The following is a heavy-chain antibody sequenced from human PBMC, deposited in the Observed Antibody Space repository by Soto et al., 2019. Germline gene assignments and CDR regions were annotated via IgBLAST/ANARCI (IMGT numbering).Heavy chain of an antibody. D-gene: IGHD3-10*01. CDR1: GGSFSDHH. CDR2: VNHRGST. J-gene: IGHJ5*02. V-gene: IGHV4-34*01. Sequence: SETLSLTCAVYGGSFSDHHWSWIRQPPGKGLEWIGEVNHRGSTTYNASLKSRVTISLDTSKNQFYLKLTSVTAADTAVYYCARGIWSPWPWGQGTLVTVSS. CDR3: ARGIWSPWP.